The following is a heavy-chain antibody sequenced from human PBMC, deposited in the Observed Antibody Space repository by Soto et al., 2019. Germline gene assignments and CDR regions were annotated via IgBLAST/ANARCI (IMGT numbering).Heavy chain of an antibody. J-gene: IGHJ6*02. V-gene: IGHV3-7*04. Sequence: PGGSLRLSCVASGFPFSSFWMRWVRQTPERGLEWVASIKKDGSEKYYVDSVKGRFTISRDNSKNSLCLQMNSLRAEDTAVYYCARASLVGGSIHYNYSMDVWGQGTTVTVSS. CDR3: ARASLVGGSIHYNYSMDV. CDR1: GFPFSSFW. CDR2: IKKDGSEK. D-gene: IGHD2-15*01.